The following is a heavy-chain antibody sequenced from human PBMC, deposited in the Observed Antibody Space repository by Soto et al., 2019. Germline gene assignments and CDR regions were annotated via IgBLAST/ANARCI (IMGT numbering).Heavy chain of an antibody. CDR2: INPNNGAT. CDR1: RYIFTAYF. Sequence: QVQLVQSGAEVKKPGASVKVSCTAPRYIFTAYFMHWVRQAPGQGLEWMGWINPNNGATHDGLSFQGRVTMTRHTSISTAYMELSSLRSDDTAGYYCASHDPGARFDPWGQGPLVIVS. D-gene: IGHD1-1*01. CDR3: ASHDPGARFDP. V-gene: IGHV1-2*02. J-gene: IGHJ5*02.